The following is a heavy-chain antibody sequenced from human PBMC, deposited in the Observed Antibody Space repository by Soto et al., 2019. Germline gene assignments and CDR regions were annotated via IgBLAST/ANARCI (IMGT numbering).Heavy chain of an antibody. CDR2: INPNSGGT. Sequence: GASVKVSCKASGYTFTGYYMHWVRQAPGQGLEWMGWINPNSGGTNYAQKFQGWVTMTRDTSISTAYMELSRLRSDDTAVYYCARGYSLDLYYFDYWDQETLGTVAS. V-gene: IGHV1-2*04. CDR1: GYTFTGYY. CDR3: ARGYSLDLYYFDY. D-gene: IGHD5-18*01. J-gene: IGHJ4*02.